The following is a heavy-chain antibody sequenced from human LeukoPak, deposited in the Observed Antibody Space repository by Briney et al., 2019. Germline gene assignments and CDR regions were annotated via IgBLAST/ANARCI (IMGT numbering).Heavy chain of an antibody. CDR3: ARGRAYYDFWSGYQTSWFDP. CDR2: INHSGST. J-gene: IGHJ5*02. V-gene: IGHV4-34*01. CDR1: GGSFSGYY. Sequence: PSETLSLTCAVYGGSFSGYYWSWIRQPPGKGLEWIGEINHSGSTNYNPSLKSRVTISVDTSKNQLSLKLSSVTAADTAVYYCARGRAYYDFWSGYQTSWFDPWGQGTLVTVSS. D-gene: IGHD3-3*01.